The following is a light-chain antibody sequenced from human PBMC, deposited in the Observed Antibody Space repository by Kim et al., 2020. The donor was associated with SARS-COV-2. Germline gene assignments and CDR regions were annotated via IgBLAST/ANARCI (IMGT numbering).Light chain of an antibody. V-gene: IGLV4-69*01. CDR1: SGHSRNA. CDR3: QTWDTGIHV. J-gene: IGLJ3*02. CDR2: LNSDGSH. Sequence: QLVLTQSPSASASLGASVKLTCTLSSGHSRNAIAWHQQQPERGPRYLMKLNSDGSHTKGDGIPDRFSGSSSWAERYLTISSLQSEDEADYYCQTWDTGIHVFGGGTKVTVL.